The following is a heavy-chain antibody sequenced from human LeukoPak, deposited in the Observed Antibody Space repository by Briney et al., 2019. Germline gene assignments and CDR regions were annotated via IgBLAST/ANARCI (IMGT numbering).Heavy chain of an antibody. J-gene: IGHJ4*02. CDR2: ISSSSSYI. CDR3: ARVSPYGSGSYFDY. V-gene: IGHV3-21*01. Sequence: PGGSLRLSCAASGFSFSDYNMHWVRQAPGKGLEWVSSISSSSSYIYYADSVKGRFTISRDNAKNSLYLQMNSLRAEDTAVYYCARVSPYGSGSYFDYWGQGTLVTVSS. D-gene: IGHD3-10*01. CDR1: GFSFSDYN.